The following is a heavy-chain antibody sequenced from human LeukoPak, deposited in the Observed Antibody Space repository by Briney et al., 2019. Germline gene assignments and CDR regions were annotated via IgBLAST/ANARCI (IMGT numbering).Heavy chain of an antibody. CDR1: GGSFSGYY. V-gene: IGHV4-34*01. D-gene: IGHD5-24*01. J-gene: IGHJ5*02. CDR3: ARDSPDGGGYNYDRWFDP. CDR2: INHSGST. Sequence: PSETLSLTCAVYGGSFSGYYWSWIRQPPGKGLEWIGEINHSGSTNYNPSLKSRVTISVGTSKNQFSLKLSSVTAADTAVYYCARDSPDGGGYNYDRWFDPWGQGTLVTVSS.